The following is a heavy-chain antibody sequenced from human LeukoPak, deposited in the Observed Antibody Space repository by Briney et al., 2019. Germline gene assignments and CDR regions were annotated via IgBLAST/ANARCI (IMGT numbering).Heavy chain of an antibody. J-gene: IGHJ4*02. CDR1: GFTFSHFG. CDR2: IWSDATNQ. V-gene: IGHV3-33*06. D-gene: IGHD4-11*01. CDR3: AKDAQRGFDYSNSLEY. Sequence: GTSLTLSCETSGFTFSHFGMHWVRQAPGKGLEWVAVIWSDATNQYYADSVKGRFTISRDNFKRTVSLEMNSLRAEDTAVYYRAKDAQRGFDYSNSLEYWGQGSLVIVSS.